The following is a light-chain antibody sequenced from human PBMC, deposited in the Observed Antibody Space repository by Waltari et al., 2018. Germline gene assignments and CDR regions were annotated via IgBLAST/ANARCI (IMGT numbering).Light chain of an antibody. CDR2: DET. CDR3: QVWEDSSDHPGV. V-gene: IGLV3-21*02. CDR1: DIGSQT. J-gene: IGLJ3*02. Sequence: YGLTQPPSVSVATGETARSSCGGNDIGSQTVHWYQQKPGQAPVLVVDDETDRPSGIPERFSGSNSGNTATLTITRVEAGDEADYYCQVWEDSSDHPGVFGGGTKLTVL.